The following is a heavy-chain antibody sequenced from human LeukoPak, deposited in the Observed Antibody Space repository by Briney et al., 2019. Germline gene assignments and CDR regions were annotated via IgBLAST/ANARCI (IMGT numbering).Heavy chain of an antibody. CDR3: ARGRWWFAGRPPHYMDV. J-gene: IGHJ6*03. CDR2: IYYSGST. V-gene: IGHV4-59*12. Sequence: SETLSLTCTVSGGSISSYYWSWIRQPPGKGLEWIGYIYYSGSTNYNPSLKSRVTISVDTSKNQFSLKLSSVTAADTAVYYCARGRWWFAGRPPHYMDVWGKGTTVTVSS. CDR1: GGSISSYY. D-gene: IGHD6-6*01.